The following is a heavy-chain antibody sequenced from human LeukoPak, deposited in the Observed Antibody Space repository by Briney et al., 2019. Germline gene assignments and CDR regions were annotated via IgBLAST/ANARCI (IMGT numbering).Heavy chain of an antibody. CDR1: GGSFSSHY. CDR3: ARGLRQGSAWSWGPKEKSYQYMDV. J-gene: IGHJ6*04. Sequence: SETLSLTCGVSGGSFSSHYWTWIRQPPGKGLEWIGEINPRGRTNSHPSLERRVTVSADTSRNQLSLSLTTVTAADSAVYFCARGLRQGSAWSWGPKEKSYQYMDVWGTGTTAIVSS. D-gene: IGHD6-19*01. CDR2: INPRGRT. V-gene: IGHV4-34*01.